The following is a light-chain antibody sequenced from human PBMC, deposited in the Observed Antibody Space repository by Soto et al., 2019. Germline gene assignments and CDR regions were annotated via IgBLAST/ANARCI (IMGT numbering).Light chain of an antibody. CDR3: LLSYTDTVV. J-gene: IGLJ3*02. V-gene: IGLV7-46*01. Sequence: QAVVTQEPSLTVSPGGTVTLTCGSSTGAVTSGHYPYRFQQKPGQAPRTLIYDTRNKHSWTPARFSGSLLGGKAALTLSGAQPEDEADYYCLLSYTDTVVFGGGTKLTVL. CDR2: DTR. CDR1: TGAVTSGHY.